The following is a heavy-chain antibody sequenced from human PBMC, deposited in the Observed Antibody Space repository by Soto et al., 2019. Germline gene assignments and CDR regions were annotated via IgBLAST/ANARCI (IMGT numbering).Heavy chain of an antibody. CDR1: GFTFSSYA. D-gene: IGHD4-17*01. CDR3: ANADQFKGTTKYYGMDV. CDR2: ISGSGGST. V-gene: IGHV3-23*01. J-gene: IGHJ6*02. Sequence: EVQLLESGGGLVQPGGSLRLSCAASGFTFSSYAMSWVRQAPGKGLEWVSVISGSGGSTYYADSVKGRFTISRDNSKNTLNLQMNSLRAEETAVYYWANADQFKGTTKYYGMDVWGQGTTVTVSS.